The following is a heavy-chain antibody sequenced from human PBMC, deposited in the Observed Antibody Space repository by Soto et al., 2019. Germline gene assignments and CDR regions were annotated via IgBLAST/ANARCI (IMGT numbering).Heavy chain of an antibody. CDR1: GGSISSSSYY. J-gene: IGHJ6*03. CDR2: IYYSGST. Sequence: SETLSLTCTVSGGSISSSSYYWGWIRQPPWKGLEWIGSIYYSGSTYYNPSLKSRVTISVDTSKNQFSLKLSSVTAADTAVYYCARQRVVLFKDYYYYYYMDVWGKGTTVTVSS. CDR3: ARQRVVLFKDYYYYYYMDV. D-gene: IGHD2-21*01. V-gene: IGHV4-39*01.